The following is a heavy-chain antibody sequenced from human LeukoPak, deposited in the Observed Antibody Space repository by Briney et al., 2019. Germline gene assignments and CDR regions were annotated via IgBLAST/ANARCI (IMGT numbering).Heavy chain of an antibody. CDR3: ARIPGGSGSQYDY. CDR1: GFTFSSYW. Sequence: GSLRLSCAASGFTFSSYWMHWVRQAPGKGLVWVSRINSDGSSTFYADSVKGRFTTSRDNAENTVYLQMNSLRADDTAVYYCARIPGGSGSQYDYWGQGTLVIVPS. J-gene: IGHJ4*02. CDR2: INSDGSST. D-gene: IGHD3-10*01. V-gene: IGHV3-74*01.